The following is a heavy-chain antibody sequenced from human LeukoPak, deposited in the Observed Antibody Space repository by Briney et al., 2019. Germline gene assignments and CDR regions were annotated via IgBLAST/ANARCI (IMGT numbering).Heavy chain of an antibody. Sequence: GGSLTLSCALSGFTVTSNYMSWVRQAPGKGLEWVSVIHSGGGTYYADSVKGRFTSSRDKSKNTVYLQMNSLRAEDTAVYFCVGATGFGYWGQGSLVTVSS. J-gene: IGHJ4*02. D-gene: IGHD4-17*01. CDR3: VGATGFGY. CDR1: GFTVTSNY. CDR2: IHSGGGT. V-gene: IGHV3-66*01.